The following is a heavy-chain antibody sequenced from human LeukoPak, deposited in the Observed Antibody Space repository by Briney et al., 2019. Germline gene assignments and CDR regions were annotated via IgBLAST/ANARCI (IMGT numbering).Heavy chain of an antibody. CDR2: ISIGNT. J-gene: IGHJ5*02. D-gene: IGHD2-21*02. CDR3: VREAGYCASVCLKSNWFDP. V-gene: IGHV3-23*01. Sequence: GGSLRLSCAASGFPFSNHAMSWVRQPPGKGLEWVSAISIGNTYYAESVRGRFTISRDDSKNMVYLQMNSLRDEDTALYYCVREAGYCASVCLKSNWFDPWGQGTLVTVSS. CDR1: GFPFSNHA.